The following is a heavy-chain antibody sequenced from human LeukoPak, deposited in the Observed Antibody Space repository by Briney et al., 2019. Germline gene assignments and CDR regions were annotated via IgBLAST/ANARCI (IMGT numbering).Heavy chain of an antibody. Sequence: WASVKVSCKGSGYTLSNHAFSWVRQAPGQGLEWMGWISADNGNTNHAQKFQGRVSLTTDTSTSTAYMELRSLRSDDTAVYYCARGPPNWGYDYWGPGTLVTVSS. J-gene: IGHJ4*02. CDR1: GYTLSNHA. D-gene: IGHD7-27*01. CDR2: ISADNGNT. CDR3: ARGPPNWGYDY. V-gene: IGHV1-18*04.